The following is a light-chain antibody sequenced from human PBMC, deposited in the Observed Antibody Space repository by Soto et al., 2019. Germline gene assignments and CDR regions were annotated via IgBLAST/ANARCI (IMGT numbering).Light chain of an antibody. Sequence: PGERATLSCRASQSVSSXHLAXYQXKXGXXXRXXXYGASNRATGIPDRFSGSGSGTDFTLTISRLEPEDFAVYYCQQDYNLPITFGQGTRLEIK. J-gene: IGKJ5*01. CDR2: GAS. V-gene: IGKV3D-7*01. CDR1: QSVSSXH. CDR3: QQDYNLPIT.